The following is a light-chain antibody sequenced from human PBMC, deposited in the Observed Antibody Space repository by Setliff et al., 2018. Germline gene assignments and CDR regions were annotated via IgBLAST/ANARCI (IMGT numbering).Light chain of an antibody. CDR3: SSYTNSNTYV. Sequence: QSALAQPASVSGSPGQSITISCIGSSRDVGSYDFVSWYQQHPGKAPKLIIYDVTGRPSGVSDRFSGSKSGNTASLTISGPQAEDEADYYCSSYTNSNTYVFGTGTKVTVL. J-gene: IGLJ1*01. CDR2: DVT. V-gene: IGLV2-14*03. CDR1: SRDVGSYDF.